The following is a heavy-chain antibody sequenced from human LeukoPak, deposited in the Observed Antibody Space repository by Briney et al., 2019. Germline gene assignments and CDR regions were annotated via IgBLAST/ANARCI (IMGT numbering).Heavy chain of an antibody. Sequence: GGSLRLSCAASGFTFSDYYMSWIRQAPGKGLEWTSYISSSGSTTHYADSVKGRFTISRDNAKNSLYLQMNSLRAEDTAVYYCARCGVPFYYYYMDVWGKGTTVTVSS. D-gene: IGHD2-21*01. CDR3: ARCGVPFYYYYMDV. J-gene: IGHJ6*03. CDR2: ISSSGSTT. V-gene: IGHV3-11*04. CDR1: GFTFSDYY.